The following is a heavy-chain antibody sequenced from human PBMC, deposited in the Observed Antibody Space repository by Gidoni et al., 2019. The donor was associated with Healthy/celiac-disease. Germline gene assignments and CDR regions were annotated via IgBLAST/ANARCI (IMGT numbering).Heavy chain of an antibody. CDR1: GGSISSSSYY. CDR3: ARHRMSGWYGGGVFDY. Sequence: QLQLQESGPGLVKPSETLSLTCTVSGGSISSSSYYWGWIRQPPGKGLEWIGSIYYSGSTYYNPSLKSRVTISVDTSKNQFSLKLSSVTAADTAVYYCARHRMSGWYGGGVFDYWGQGTLVTVSS. J-gene: IGHJ4*02. CDR2: IYYSGST. V-gene: IGHV4-39*01. D-gene: IGHD6-19*01.